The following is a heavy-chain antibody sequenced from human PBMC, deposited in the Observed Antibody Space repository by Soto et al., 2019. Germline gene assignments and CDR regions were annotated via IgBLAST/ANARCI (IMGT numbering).Heavy chain of an antibody. CDR3: ATIPSSYYFGMDV. V-gene: IGHV4-59*01. CDR1: GGSISSYY. D-gene: IGHD2-2*02. J-gene: IGHJ6*02. Sequence: PSETLSLTCTVSGGSISSYYWSWIRQPPGKGLEWIGYIYYSGSTNYNPSLKSRVTISGDTSKNQFSLKLSSVTTEDTAVYYCATIPSSYYFGMDVWGQGTTVTVSS. CDR2: IYYSGST.